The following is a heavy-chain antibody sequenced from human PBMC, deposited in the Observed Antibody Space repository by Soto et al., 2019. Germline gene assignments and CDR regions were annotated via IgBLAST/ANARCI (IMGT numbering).Heavy chain of an antibody. CDR3: ARDTGGMDV. CDR1: GFNFRPYD. CDR2: ISSGSSAI. Sequence: GGSLRLSCAASGFNFRPYDMNWVRQAPGKGLEWLSHISSGSSAIYYAYSVKGRFTISRDDAKSSLYLLMNSLRDEATGVYYCARDTGGMDVWGQGTTVSVSS. V-gene: IGHV3-48*02. J-gene: IGHJ6*02. D-gene: IGHD3-10*01.